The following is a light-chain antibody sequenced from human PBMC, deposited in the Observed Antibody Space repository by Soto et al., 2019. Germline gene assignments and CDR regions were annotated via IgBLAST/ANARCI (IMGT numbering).Light chain of an antibody. CDR2: WSS. CDR1: RTFSYPSNNMTY. J-gene: IGKJ2*01. V-gene: IGKV4-1*01. CDR3: QQYYHTPYA. Sequence: DIVMTQAPDSLAVSLGGSAAINCKSNRTFSYPSNNMTYLARSQQKAGQPPNLLIYWSSVRESGVPDRFSGSGSGTDCTLTISSLQAEDVAIFYCQQYYHTPYAFGQGTKLEIK.